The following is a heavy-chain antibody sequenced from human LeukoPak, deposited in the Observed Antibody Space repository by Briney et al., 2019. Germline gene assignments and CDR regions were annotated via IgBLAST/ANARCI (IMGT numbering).Heavy chain of an antibody. Sequence: QPGGSLRLTCAASGFTFSSYGMHWVRQAPGKGLEWVAVISYDGSNKYYADSVKGRFTISRDNSKNTLYLQMNSLRAEDTAVYYCAKGLTTVTPYYYYYGMDVWGQGTTVTVSS. J-gene: IGHJ6*02. CDR2: ISYDGSNK. CDR3: AKGLTTVTPYYYYYGMDV. CDR1: GFTFSSYG. D-gene: IGHD4-17*01. V-gene: IGHV3-30*18.